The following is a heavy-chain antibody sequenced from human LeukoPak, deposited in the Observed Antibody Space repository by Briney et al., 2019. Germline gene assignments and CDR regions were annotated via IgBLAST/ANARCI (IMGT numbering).Heavy chain of an antibody. CDR3: TTRYYGSGSYKGY. D-gene: IGHD3-10*01. V-gene: IGHV3-21*03. CDR2: ISSSSSYI. CDR1: GFTFSSYS. J-gene: IGHJ4*02. Sequence: GGSLRLSCAASGFTFSSYSMNWVRQAPGKGLEWVSSISSSSSYIYYADSVKGRFTISRDNAKNSLYLQMNSLKTEDTAVYYCTTRYYGSGSYKGYWGQGTLVTVSS.